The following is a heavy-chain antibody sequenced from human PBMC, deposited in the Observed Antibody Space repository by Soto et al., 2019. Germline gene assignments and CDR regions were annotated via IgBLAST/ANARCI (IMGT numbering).Heavy chain of an antibody. CDR1: GGSISSSSYY. CDR2: IYYSGST. CDR3: ASNSGSYLYYYYGMDV. J-gene: IGHJ6*02. Sequence: SETLSLPCTVSGGSISSSSYYWGWIRQPPGKGLEWIGSIYYSGSTYYNPSLKGRVTISVDTSKNQFSLKLSSVTAADTAVYYCASNSGSYLYYYYGMDVWGQGTTVTVSS. D-gene: IGHD1-26*01. V-gene: IGHV4-39*01.